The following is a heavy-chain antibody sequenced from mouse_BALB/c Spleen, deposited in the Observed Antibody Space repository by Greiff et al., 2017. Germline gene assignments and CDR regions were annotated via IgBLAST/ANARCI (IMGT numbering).Heavy chain of an antibody. J-gene: IGHJ3*01. CDR2: ISSGSSTI. V-gene: IGHV5-17*02. Sequence: DVKLVESGGGLVQPGGSRKLSCAASGFTFSSFGMHWVRQAPEKGLEWVAYISSGSSTIYYADTVKGRFTISRDNPKNTLFLQMTSLRSEDTAMYYCARRAPDGYWFAYWGQGTLVTVSA. CDR1: GFTFSSFG. CDR3: ARRAPDGYWFAY. D-gene: IGHD2-3*01.